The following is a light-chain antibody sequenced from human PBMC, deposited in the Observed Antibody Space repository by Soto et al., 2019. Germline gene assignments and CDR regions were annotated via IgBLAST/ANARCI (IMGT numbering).Light chain of an antibody. J-gene: IGKJ1*01. CDR2: ATS. V-gene: IGKV1-39*01. CDR3: QQSHSTPRT. Sequence: DIQMTQSPSSLSASVGDRLTITFRASQSIAGYLNWYQQKPGEAPKLLIYATSTLQSGVPSRFSGSGSGADYTLTISSLQPEDFATYSCQQSHSTPRTFGQGTKVDI. CDR1: QSIAGY.